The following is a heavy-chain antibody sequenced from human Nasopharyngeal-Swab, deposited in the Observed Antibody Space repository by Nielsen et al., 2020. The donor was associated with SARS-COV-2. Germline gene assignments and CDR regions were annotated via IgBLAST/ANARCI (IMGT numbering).Heavy chain of an antibody. CDR3: ARKVALDI. CDR1: GFTVSGYS. J-gene: IGHJ3*02. Sequence: GESLKISCAASGFTVSGYSISWIRQAPGKGLEWIAYINPGGDVIAYADSVQGRFSISRDSATNSVYLQMNSLRTDDTAVYFCARKVALDIWGQGTVVTVSS. CDR2: INPGGDVI. V-gene: IGHV3-11*01.